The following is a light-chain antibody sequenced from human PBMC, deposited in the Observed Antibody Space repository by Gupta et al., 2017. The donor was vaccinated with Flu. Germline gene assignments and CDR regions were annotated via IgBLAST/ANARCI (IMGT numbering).Light chain of an antibody. CDR3: SAWDGSLDGFGV. CDR2: GNN. Sequence: VTISCSASSSNIGSNTDACDQKHQGKAHKLRIYGNNLRPSGAPDRFSGSTSGASAYPATSTLQSEDEADDYGSAWDGSLDGFGVFGGGTKLTVL. J-gene: IGLJ3*02. CDR1: SSNIGSNT. V-gene: IGLV1-44*01.